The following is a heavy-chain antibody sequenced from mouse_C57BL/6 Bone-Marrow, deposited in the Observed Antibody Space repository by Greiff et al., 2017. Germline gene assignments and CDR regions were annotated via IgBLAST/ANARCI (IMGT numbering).Heavy chain of an antibody. CDR3: ARNRGDY. V-gene: IGHV5-17*01. CDR1: GFTFSDYG. CDR2: ISSGSSTI. D-gene: IGHD3-1*01. J-gene: IGHJ2*01. Sequence: EVKLMESGGGLVKPGGSLKLSCAASGFTFSDYGMHWVRQAPEKGLEWVAYISSGSSTIYYADTVKGRFTISRDNAKNTLFLQMTSLRSEDTAMYYCARNRGDYWGQGTTLTVSS.